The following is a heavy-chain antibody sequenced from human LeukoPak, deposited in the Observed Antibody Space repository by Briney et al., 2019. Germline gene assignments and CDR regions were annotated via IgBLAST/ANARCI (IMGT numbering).Heavy chain of an antibody. Sequence: PGGSLRLSCAASGFTFSSYGMHWVRQAPGKGLEWVAVISYDGSNKYYADSVKGRFTISRDNSKNTLYLQMNSLRAEDTAVYYCAKDRRGGSCYLDYWGQGTLVTVSS. D-gene: IGHD2-15*01. CDR1: GFTFSSYG. CDR3: AKDRRGGSCYLDY. J-gene: IGHJ4*02. CDR2: ISYDGSNK. V-gene: IGHV3-30*18.